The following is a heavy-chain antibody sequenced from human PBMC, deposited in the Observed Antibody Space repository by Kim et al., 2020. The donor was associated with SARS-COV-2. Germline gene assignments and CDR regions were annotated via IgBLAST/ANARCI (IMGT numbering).Heavy chain of an antibody. V-gene: IGHV3-23*01. CDR2: GGNT. CDR3: AKGRDSSA. J-gene: IGHJ5*02. D-gene: IGHD3-22*01. Sequence: GGNTYFAESGKGRFTISRDNSKNTLDLQMSSLRADDTAVYYCAKGRDSSAWGQGTLVTVSS.